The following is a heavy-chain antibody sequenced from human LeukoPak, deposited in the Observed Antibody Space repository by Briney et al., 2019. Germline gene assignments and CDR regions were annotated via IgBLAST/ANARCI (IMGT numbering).Heavy chain of an antibody. CDR3: ARCSSTGCASSPLAGYLY. V-gene: IGHV3-21*01. CDR2: ISGDSIYI. D-gene: IGHD2-2*01. J-gene: IGHJ4*02. Sequence: PGGSLRLSCAAAGFTFTSYSMNWVRQAPGRGLEWVSSISGDSIYIYYADSVRGRFTISRDNAKSSLFLQMNGLRAEDTAVYYCARCSSTGCASSPLAGYLYWGQGTLVTVSS. CDR1: GFTFTSYS.